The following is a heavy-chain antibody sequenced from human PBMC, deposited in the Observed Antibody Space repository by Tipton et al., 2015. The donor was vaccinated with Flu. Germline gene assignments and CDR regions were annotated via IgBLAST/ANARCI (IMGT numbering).Heavy chain of an antibody. Sequence: TLSLTCTVSGGSISTNLYYWGWVRQPPGKGLEWIGSIYFTGTTHFNPSLRSRVTLSVDSSKNQFSLKLSSVTAADTAVYYCARGDGYNFDYWGQGTLVTVSS. V-gene: IGHV4-39*07. CDR1: GGSISTNLYY. J-gene: IGHJ4*02. CDR2: IYFTGTT. CDR3: ARGDGYNFDY. D-gene: IGHD5-24*01.